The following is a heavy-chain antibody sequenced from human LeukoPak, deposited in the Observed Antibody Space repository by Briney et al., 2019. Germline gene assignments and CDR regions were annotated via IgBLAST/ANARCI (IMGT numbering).Heavy chain of an antibody. Sequence: ASVKVSCKASGYTFTSYDINWVRQATGQGLEWMGWMNPNSGNTGYAQKFQGRVTTTRNTSISTAYMELSSLRSEDTAVYYCARGRWLQFYLFDYWGQGTLVTVSS. CDR3: ARGRWLQFYLFDY. CDR2: MNPNSGNT. CDR1: GYTFTSYD. V-gene: IGHV1-8*01. J-gene: IGHJ4*02. D-gene: IGHD5-24*01.